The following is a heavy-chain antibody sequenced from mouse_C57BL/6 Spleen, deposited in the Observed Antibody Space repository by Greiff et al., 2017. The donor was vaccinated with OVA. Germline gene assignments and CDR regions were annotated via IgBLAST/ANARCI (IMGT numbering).Heavy chain of an antibody. CDR2: FYPGSGSI. CDR1: GYTFTEYT. CDR3: ARHERAGRGTDWYFDV. Sequence: QVQLKESGAELVKPGASVKLSCKASGYTFTEYTIHWVKQRSGQGLEWIGWFYPGSGSIKYNEIFKDKATLTADKSSSTVYMELSRLTSEDSAVYFCARHERAGRGTDWYFDVWGTGTTVTVSS. V-gene: IGHV1-62-2*01. J-gene: IGHJ1*03. D-gene: IGHD3-3*01.